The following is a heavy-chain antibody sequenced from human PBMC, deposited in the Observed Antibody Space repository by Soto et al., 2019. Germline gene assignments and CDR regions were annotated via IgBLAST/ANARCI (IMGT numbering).Heavy chain of an antibody. CDR3: ARGDPLLWFGEKVYYGMDV. D-gene: IGHD3-10*01. CDR2: IYYSGST. V-gene: IGHV4-59*01. J-gene: IGHJ6*02. CDR1: GGSISSYY. Sequence: QVQLQESGPGLVKPSETLSLTCTVCGGSISSYYWSWIRQPPGKGLEWIGYIYYSGSTNYNPSLKSRVTISVDTSKNQFSLKLSSVTAADTAVYYCARGDPLLWFGEKVYYGMDVWGQGTTVTVSS.